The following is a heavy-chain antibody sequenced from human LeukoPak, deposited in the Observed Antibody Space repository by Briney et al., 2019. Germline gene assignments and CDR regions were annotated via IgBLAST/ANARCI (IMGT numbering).Heavy chain of an antibody. CDR3: VTSPRAWSSDRGDY. V-gene: IGHV3-7*01. CDR1: GFIFSNYW. D-gene: IGHD3-22*01. Sequence: PGGSLRLSCAASGFIFSNYWMNWVRQAPGKGLEWVANINEDGSGKYYVASVKGRFPISRDNTKNSLYLQMNSLGADDTAVYYCVTSPRAWSSDRGDYWGQGTLVSVSS. CDR2: INEDGSGK. J-gene: IGHJ4*02.